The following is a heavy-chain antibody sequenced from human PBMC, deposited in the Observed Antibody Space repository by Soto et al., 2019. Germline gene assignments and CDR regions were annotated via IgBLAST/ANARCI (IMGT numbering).Heavy chain of an antibody. J-gene: IGHJ4*02. V-gene: IGHV3-23*01. CDR3: AKDRLAGGFDY. D-gene: IGHD3-16*01. CDR2: VSATAGTT. CDR1: GFTFSNYA. Sequence: GGSLRLACAASGFTFSNYAMSWVRQAPGKGLEWVSLVSATAGTTYYTDSVEGRFTISRDNSRNTVYLQMNSLRADDTAVYYCAKDRLAGGFDYWGQGTLVTVSS.